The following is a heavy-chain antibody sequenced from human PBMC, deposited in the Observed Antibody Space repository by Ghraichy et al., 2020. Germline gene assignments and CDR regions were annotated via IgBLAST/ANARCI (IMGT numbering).Heavy chain of an antibody. CDR2: ISYDGSNK. CDR3: ARGDYGDYGQYFQH. V-gene: IGHV3-30-3*01. CDR1: GFTFSSYA. Sequence: GGSLRLSCAASGFTFSSYAMHWVRQAPGKGLEWVAVISYDGSNKYYADSVKGRFTISRDNSKNTLYLQMNSLRAEDTAVYYCARGDYGDYGQYFQHWGQGTLVTVSS. D-gene: IGHD4-17*01. J-gene: IGHJ1*01.